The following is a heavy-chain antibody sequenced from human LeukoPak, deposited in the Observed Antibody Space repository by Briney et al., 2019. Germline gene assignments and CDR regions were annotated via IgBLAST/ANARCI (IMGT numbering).Heavy chain of an antibody. J-gene: IGHJ4*02. Sequence: GASVKVSCKASGYTFTGYYMHRVRQAPGQGLEWMGWINPNSGGTNYAQKFQGRVTMTRDTSISTAYMELSRLRSDDTAVYYCARDGVRYSGYDLNYWGQGTLVTVSS. V-gene: IGHV1-2*02. CDR2: INPNSGGT. CDR3: ARDGVRYSGYDLNY. CDR1: GYTFTGYY. D-gene: IGHD5-12*01.